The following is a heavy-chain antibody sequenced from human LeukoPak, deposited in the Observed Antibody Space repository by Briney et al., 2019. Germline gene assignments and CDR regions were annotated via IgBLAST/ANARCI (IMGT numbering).Heavy chain of an antibody. V-gene: IGHV4-39*01. CDR3: ARLPMAMGVFDY. J-gene: IGHJ4*02. D-gene: IGHD3-10*01. CDR1: GGSINSSSSYY. Sequence: PSETLSLTCAVSGGSINSSSSYYWGWIREPPGKGLGWIGSIYYSGSTYHNPSLKSRVTISVDTSKNQFSLKLSSVTAADTAVYYCARLPMAMGVFDYWGQGTLVTVSS. CDR2: IYYSGST.